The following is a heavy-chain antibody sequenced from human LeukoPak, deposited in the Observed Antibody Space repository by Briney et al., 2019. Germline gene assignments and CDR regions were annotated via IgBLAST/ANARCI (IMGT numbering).Heavy chain of an antibody. CDR3: ASGGSGSYYTAWYYGMDV. Sequence: SETLSLTCTGSGGSISSYYWSWIRQPPGKGLEWIGYIYYSGSTNYNPSLKSRVTISVDTSKNQFSLKLSSVTAADTAVYYCASGGSGSYYTAWYYGMDVWGQGTTVTVSS. D-gene: IGHD3-10*01. CDR2: IYYSGST. J-gene: IGHJ6*02. V-gene: IGHV4-59*08. CDR1: GGSISSYY.